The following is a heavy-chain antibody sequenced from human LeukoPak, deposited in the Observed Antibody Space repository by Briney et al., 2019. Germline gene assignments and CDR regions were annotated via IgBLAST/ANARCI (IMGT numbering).Heavy chain of an antibody. J-gene: IGHJ4*02. CDR1: GGTFSSYA. CDR3: ARELGVGSSWVHFDY. V-gene: IGHV1-69*13. Sequence: GASVKVSCKASGGTFSSYAISWVRQAPGQGLEWMGGIIPIFGTANYAQKFQGRVTITADESTSTAYMELSSLRSEDTAVYYCARELGVGSSWVHFDYWGQGTLVTVSS. CDR2: IIPIFGTA. D-gene: IGHD6-13*01.